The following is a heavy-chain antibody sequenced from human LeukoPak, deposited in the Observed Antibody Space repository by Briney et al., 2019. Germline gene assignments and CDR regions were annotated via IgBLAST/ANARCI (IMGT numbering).Heavy chain of an antibody. D-gene: IGHD3-10*01. V-gene: IGHV4-30-4*07. Sequence: SQTLSLTCAVSGGSISSGGHSWGWIRQPPGKGLEWIGSIYYSGSTYYNPSLKSRVTISVDTSKNQFSLKLSSVTAADTAVYYCDSSGSLYYFDYWGQGTLVTVSS. CDR2: IYYSGST. CDR1: GGSISSGGHS. J-gene: IGHJ4*02. CDR3: DSSGSLYYFDY.